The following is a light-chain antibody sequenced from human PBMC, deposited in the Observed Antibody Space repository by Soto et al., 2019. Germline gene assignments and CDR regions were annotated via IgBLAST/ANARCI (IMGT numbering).Light chain of an antibody. Sequence: QSALTQPASVSGSPGQSITISWTGSSSDVGGYDYVSWYQQRPGKAPKLMIYEVRYRPSGVSNRFSGSKSGNTASLTISGLQAEDEADYYCCSYTRTSNHYFFGSGTKVTVL. J-gene: IGLJ1*01. CDR1: SSDVGGYDY. CDR2: EVR. CDR3: CSYTRTSNHYF. V-gene: IGLV2-14*01.